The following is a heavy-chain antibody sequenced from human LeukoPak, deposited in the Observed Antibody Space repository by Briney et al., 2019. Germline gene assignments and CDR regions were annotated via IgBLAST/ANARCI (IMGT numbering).Heavy chain of an antibody. CDR1: GFTFSSYG. J-gene: IGHJ6*03. CDR2: IRYDGSNK. CDR3: AKGDLHYYYYYYMDV. Sequence: GGSLRLSCAASGFTFSSYGMHWVRQAPGKGLEWVAFIRYDGSNKYYADSVKGRFTISRDNSKNTLYLQMNSLRAEDTAVYYCAKGDLHYYYYYYMDVWGKGTTVTVSS. V-gene: IGHV3-30*02.